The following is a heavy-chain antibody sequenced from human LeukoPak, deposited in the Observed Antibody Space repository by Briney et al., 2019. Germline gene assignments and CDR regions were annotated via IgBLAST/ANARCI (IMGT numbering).Heavy chain of an antibody. Sequence: SVKVSCKASGGTFSTYAISWVRQAPGQGLEWMGGIIPIFGTPNYTQKFQGRVTITADESTSTAYMELSSLRSEDTAVYYCARDGGYCSSTSCPKVYWGQGTLVTVSS. D-gene: IGHD2-2*01. J-gene: IGHJ4*02. CDR1: GGTFSTYA. V-gene: IGHV1-69*13. CDR2: IIPIFGTP. CDR3: ARDGGYCSSTSCPKVY.